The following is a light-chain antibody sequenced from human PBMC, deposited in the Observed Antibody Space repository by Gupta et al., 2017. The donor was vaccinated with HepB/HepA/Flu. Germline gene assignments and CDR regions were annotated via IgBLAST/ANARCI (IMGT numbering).Light chain of an antibody. CDR1: DNDVGSYDL. J-gene: IGLJ2*01. CDR2: EVN. V-gene: IGLV2-23*02. Sequence: QSALTQPASVSGSPGQSIPISCTGTDNDVGSYDLVSWYQQYPGKAPKLVIYEVNKRPSGVSNRFSGSKSGNTASLTISGPQAEDEADYSCCSHAGASTLIFGGGTKLTVL. CDR3: CSHAGASTLI.